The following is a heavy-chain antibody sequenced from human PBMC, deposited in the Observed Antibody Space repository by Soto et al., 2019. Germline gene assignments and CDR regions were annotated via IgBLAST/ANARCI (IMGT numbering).Heavy chain of an antibody. CDR3: ARQGFGALHGLVDV. Sequence: SETLSLTCTVSGDSISSSTYSWGWIRQPPGKGLEYIGTIYYSWETNYNSPLESRVAMSLDTSKRQFSLKLTSVTATDTGVYYCARQGFGALHGLVDVWAQGTTVTVSS. V-gene: IGHV4-39*01. CDR1: GDSISSSTYS. J-gene: IGHJ6*02. D-gene: IGHD3-10*01. CDR2: IYYSWET.